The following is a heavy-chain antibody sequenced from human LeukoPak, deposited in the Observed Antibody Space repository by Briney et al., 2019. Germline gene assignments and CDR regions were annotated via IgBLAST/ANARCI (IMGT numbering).Heavy chain of an antibody. J-gene: IGHJ4*02. CDR3: ARDLGGSYFDY. CDR2: INAGNGNT. CDR1: GYTFTSYA. Sequence: ASVKVSCKASGYTFTSYAMHWVRQTPGQRLEWMGWINAGNGNTKYSQKFQGRVTITRDTSASTAYMELSSLRSEDTAVYYCARDLGGSYFDYWGQGTLVTVSS. D-gene: IGHD1-26*01. V-gene: IGHV1-3*01.